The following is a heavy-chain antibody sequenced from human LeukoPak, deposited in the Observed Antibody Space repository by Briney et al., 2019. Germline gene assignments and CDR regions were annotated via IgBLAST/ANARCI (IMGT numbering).Heavy chain of an antibody. J-gene: IGHJ4*02. CDR1: GFTFSSYG. Sequence: GGSLRLSCVASGFTFSSYGMHWVHQAPGKRLEWVAFIRYDGSNKYYADSVKGRFTISRYNSKNTRYLQMNSLRAEDTAVYYCAKDGRPIPLCCFDYWGQGTMVTVSS. V-gene: IGHV3-30*02. CDR3: AKDGRPIPLCCFDY. CDR2: IRYDGSNK. D-gene: IGHD2-21*01.